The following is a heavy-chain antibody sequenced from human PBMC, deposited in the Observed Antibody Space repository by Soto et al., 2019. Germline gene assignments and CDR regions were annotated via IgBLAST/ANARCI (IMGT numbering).Heavy chain of an antibody. CDR3: ARGGWYVDY. J-gene: IGHJ4*02. V-gene: IGHV4-59*01. CDR1: GGSLSSYY. D-gene: IGHD6-19*01. CDR2: IYYSGNT. Sequence: SETLSLTCTVSGGSLSSYYWSWIRQPPGKGLEWVGYIYYSGNTNYNPSLKSRVTMSVDTSKNQFSLILTSVTAADTAFYYCARGGWYVDYWGQGTLVTVSS.